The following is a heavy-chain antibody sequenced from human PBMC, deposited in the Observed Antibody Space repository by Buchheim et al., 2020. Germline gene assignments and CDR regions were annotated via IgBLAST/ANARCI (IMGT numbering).Heavy chain of an antibody. CDR2: IYYSGST. CDR1: GGSISSSSYY. J-gene: IGHJ5*02. Sequence: QLQLQESGPGLVKPSETLSLTCTVSGGSISSSSYYWGWIRQPPGKGLEWIGSIYYSGSTYYNPSLKSRVTISVETSKNQFSLKLSSVTAADTAVYYCARHQDIVVVPAAILANWFDPWGQGTL. D-gene: IGHD2-2*01. V-gene: IGHV4-39*01. CDR3: ARHQDIVVVPAAILANWFDP.